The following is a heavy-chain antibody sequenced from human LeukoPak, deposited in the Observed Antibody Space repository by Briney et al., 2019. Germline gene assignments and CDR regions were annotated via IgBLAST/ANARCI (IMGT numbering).Heavy chain of an antibody. CDR1: GGTFSSYA. CDR3: ARVGYCSSSSCYTRGYYFDY. V-gene: IGHV1-69*13. D-gene: IGHD2-2*02. CDR2: IIPIFGTA. J-gene: IGHJ4*02. Sequence: ASVKVSCKASGGTFSSYAISWVRQAPGQGLEWMGGIIPIFGTANYAQKFQGRVTITADESTSTAYMELSSLRSEDTAVYYCARVGYCSSSSCYTRGYYFDYWGQGTLVTVSS.